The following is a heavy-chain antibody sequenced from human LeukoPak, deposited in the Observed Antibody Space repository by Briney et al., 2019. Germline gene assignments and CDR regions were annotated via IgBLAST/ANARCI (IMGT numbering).Heavy chain of an antibody. J-gene: IGHJ4*02. D-gene: IGHD1-26*01. CDR3: ARVSGSYSL. V-gene: IGHV4-39*07. CDR2: IYYTGST. Sequence: SETLSLTCSASGGSISSSSYYWGWIRQPPGKGLEWIGSIYYTGSTYYNPSLISRVTISIDTSKNQFSLRLSSVTAADTAVYYCARVSGSYSLWGQGTLVTVSS. CDR1: GGSISSSSYY.